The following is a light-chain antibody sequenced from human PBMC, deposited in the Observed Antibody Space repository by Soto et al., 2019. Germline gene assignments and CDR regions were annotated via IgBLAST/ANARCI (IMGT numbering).Light chain of an antibody. V-gene: IGLV2-14*01. Sequence: QSALTQFASVSGSPGQSITISCTGTSSDVGGYNYVSWYQHHPGKAPKLMIYEVSSRPSGVSNRFSGSKSGNTASLTISGLQAEDEADYYCSSYTSGSAYVFGTGTKVTVL. CDR2: EVS. J-gene: IGLJ1*01. CDR3: SSYTSGSAYV. CDR1: SSDVGGYNY.